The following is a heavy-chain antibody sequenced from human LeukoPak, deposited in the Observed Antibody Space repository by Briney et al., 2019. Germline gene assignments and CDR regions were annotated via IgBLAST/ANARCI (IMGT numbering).Heavy chain of an antibody. CDR3: ARHGGAAYYYGMDV. V-gene: IGHV5-10-1*01. J-gene: IGHJ6*04. D-gene: IGHD6-13*01. Sequence: GESLKISCKGSGYSFTSYWISWVRQMPGKGLEWMGRIDPSDSYTNYSPSFQGHVTISADKSISTAYLQWSSLKASDTAMYYCARHGGAAYYYGMDVWGKGTTVTVPS. CDR1: GYSFTSYW. CDR2: IDPSDSYT.